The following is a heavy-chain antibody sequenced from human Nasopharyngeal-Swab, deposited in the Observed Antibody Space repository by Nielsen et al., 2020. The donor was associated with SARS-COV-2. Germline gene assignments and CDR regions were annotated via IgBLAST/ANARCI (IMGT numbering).Heavy chain of an antibody. D-gene: IGHD1-14*01. CDR3: ARESPAGDALGI. J-gene: IGHJ3*02. V-gene: IGHV4-59*01. CDR2: IYYSGST. Sequence: WIRQPPGKGLEWIGYIYYSGSTNYNPSLKSRVTISVDTSKNQFSLKLSSVTAADTAVYYCARESPAGDALGIWGQGTMVTVSS.